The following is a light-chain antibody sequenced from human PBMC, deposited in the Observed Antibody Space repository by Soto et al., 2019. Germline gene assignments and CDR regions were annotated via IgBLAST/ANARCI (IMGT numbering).Light chain of an antibody. CDR2: GNS. J-gene: IGLJ2*01. V-gene: IGLV1-40*01. Sequence: QSVLTQPPSVSGAPGQRVTISCTGSSSNIGAGYDVHWYQQLPGTAPKLLMYGNSNRPSGVPDRFSGSKSGTSASLVITKLQAEDEADYYCQSYDSSLSVVFGGGTKVTVL. CDR3: QSYDSSLSVV. CDR1: SSNIGAGYD.